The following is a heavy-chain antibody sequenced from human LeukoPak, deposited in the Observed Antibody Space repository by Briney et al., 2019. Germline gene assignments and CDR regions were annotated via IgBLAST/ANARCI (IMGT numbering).Heavy chain of an antibody. CDR1: GFTFSSYG. J-gene: IGHJ5*02. CDR3: AKGLGVGYCSGGSCDNNWLDP. CDR2: IWHDGTEK. V-gene: IGHV3-33*03. Sequence: GGSLRLSCATSGFTFSSYGMHWVRQAPGKGLEWVAVIWHDGTEKHYADSVKGRFAISRDSSKATLYLQMSSLRAEDTAIYYCAKGLGVGYCSGGSCDNNWLDPWGQGTIVTVSS. D-gene: IGHD2-15*01.